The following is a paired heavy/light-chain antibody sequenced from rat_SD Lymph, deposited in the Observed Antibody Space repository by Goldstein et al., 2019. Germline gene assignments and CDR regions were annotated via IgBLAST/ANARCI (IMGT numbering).Heavy chain of an antibody. J-gene: IGHJ2*01. CDR1: GFSLSTYGMG. Sequence: QVTLKESGPGILQPSQTLSLTCTFSGFSLSTYGMGVGWIRQPSGKGLEWLANIWWDDDKYYNPSLKNRLTISKDTSNNQAFLKITNVDTADTATYYCALSYYGYNYFDYWGQGVMVTVSS. V-gene: IGHV8-20*01. CDR2: IWWDDDK. CDR3: ALSYYGYNYFDY. D-gene: IGHD1-7*01.
Light chain of an antibody. CDR3: QQYNNYPPLT. CDR1: EDIYSN. CDR2: DAN. V-gene: IGKV12S34*01. Sequence: DIQMTQSPASLSASLGETVTIECRASEDIYSNLAWYQQKPGNSPQLLIYDANSLADGVPSRFSGSGSGTQYSLKINSLQSEDVASYFCQQYNNYPPLTFGSGTKLEIK. J-gene: IGKJ5*01.